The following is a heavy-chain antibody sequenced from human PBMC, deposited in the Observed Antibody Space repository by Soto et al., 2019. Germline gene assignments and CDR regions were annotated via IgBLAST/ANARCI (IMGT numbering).Heavy chain of an antibody. Sequence: QVQLQESGPGLVKPSETLFLMCTVSGGSITNYYWSWIRQSPAKGLEWIGYVSDSGSTKYNPSLKSRVTISVDTSKNQFSLKLTSLTAADTAVYYCARERVGHSAMDVWGQGTTVTVSS. CDR2: VSDSGST. V-gene: IGHV4-59*12. D-gene: IGHD1-26*01. J-gene: IGHJ6*02. CDR3: ARERVGHSAMDV. CDR1: GGSITNYY.